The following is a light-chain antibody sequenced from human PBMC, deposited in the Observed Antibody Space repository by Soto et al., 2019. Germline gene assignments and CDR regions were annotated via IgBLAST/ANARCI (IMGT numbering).Light chain of an antibody. J-gene: IGKJ1*01. CDR1: QSISGT. CDR3: QRRSNWSTT. CDR2: GAS. V-gene: IGKV3-11*01. Sequence: ELLLTQSPATLSVSPGGRATLSCRASQSISGTLAWYQQKPGQAPRLLIYGASTRAAGFPARFSGSGSGTDFTLTISSLEPEDFAVYYCQRRSNWSTTFGQGTKVDIK.